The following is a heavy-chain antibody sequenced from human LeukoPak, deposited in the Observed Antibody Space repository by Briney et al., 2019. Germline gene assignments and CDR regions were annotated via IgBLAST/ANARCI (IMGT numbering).Heavy chain of an antibody. V-gene: IGHV3-11*06. CDR1: GFTFSDYY. Sequence: PGGSLRLSCAASGFTFSDYYMSWIRQAPGKRLEWVSYISSSSSYTNYADSVKGRFTISRDNAKNSLYLQMNSLRAEDTAVYYCARVRGYGYYYFDYWGQGTLVTVSS. D-gene: IGHD5-18*01. CDR2: ISSSSSYT. J-gene: IGHJ4*02. CDR3: ARVRGYGYYYFDY.